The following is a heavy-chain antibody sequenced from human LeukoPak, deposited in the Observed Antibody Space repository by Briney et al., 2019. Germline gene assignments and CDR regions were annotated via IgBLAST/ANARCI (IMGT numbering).Heavy chain of an antibody. CDR2: ISSSSSYI. Sequence: KTGGSLRLSCAASGFTFSSYSMNWDRQAPGRGLEWVSSISSSSSYIYYADSVKGRFTISRDNAKNSLYLQMDSLRAEDTAVYYCARAHTPIVVVVATDYWGQGTPVTVSS. CDR1: GFTFSSYS. J-gene: IGHJ4*02. D-gene: IGHD2-15*01. V-gene: IGHV3-21*01. CDR3: ARAHTPIVVVVATDY.